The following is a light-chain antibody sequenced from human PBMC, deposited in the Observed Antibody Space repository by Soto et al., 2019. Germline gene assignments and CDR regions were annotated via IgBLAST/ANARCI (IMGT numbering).Light chain of an antibody. Sequence: QSVLTQPPSVSGAPGQRVTISCTGSSSNIGAGYDVHWYQQLPGTAPKLLIYGNSKRPSGVPDRFSGSKSGTSASLAITGLQAEDEADYYCQSYDSSLSVSYVFGTGTKLTVL. V-gene: IGLV1-40*01. J-gene: IGLJ1*01. CDR3: QSYDSSLSVSYV. CDR1: SSNIGAGYD. CDR2: GNS.